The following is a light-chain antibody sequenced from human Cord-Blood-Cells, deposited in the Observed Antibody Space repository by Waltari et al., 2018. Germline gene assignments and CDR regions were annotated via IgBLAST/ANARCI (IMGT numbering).Light chain of an antibody. V-gene: IGKV3-20*01. CDR1: QSVNSSY. CDR2: GAS. Sequence: EIVLTQSPGTLSLSPGERATLSCRASQSVNSSYLAWYQQRPGQAPRPLIYGASSRATGIPDRFSGSGSGTDFTLTISRLEPEDFAVYYCQQYGSSPQTFGQGTKVEIK. J-gene: IGKJ1*01. CDR3: QQYGSSPQT.